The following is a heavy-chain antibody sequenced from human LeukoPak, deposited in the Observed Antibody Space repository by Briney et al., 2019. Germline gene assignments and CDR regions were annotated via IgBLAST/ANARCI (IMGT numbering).Heavy chain of an antibody. V-gene: IGHV4-34*01. D-gene: IGHD3-16*02. CDR3: ARVRLFDYVWGSYRPGGDFDY. CDR1: GGSFSGYY. CDR2: INHSGST. Sequence: TSETLSLTCAAYGGSFSGYYWSWIRQPPGKGLEWIGEINHSGSTNYNPSLKSRVTISVDTSKNQFSLKLSSVTAADTAVYYCARVRLFDYVWGSYRPGGDFDYWGQGTLVTVSS. J-gene: IGHJ4*02.